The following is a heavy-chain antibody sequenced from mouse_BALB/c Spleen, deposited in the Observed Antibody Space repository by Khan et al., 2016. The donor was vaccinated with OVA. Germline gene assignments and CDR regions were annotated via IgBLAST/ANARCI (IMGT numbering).Heavy chain of an antibody. V-gene: IGHV2-6*02. CDR2: IWSDGST. J-gene: IGHJ4*01. Sequence: QVRLQQPGPGLVAPSQSLSITCTVSGFSLTTYGVHWVRQPPGKGLEWLVVIWSDGSTNYNSVLKSRLSISKDNSKSQVFLKMNSLQTDDTAMYYCARWFDGYSSLYAMDYWGQGTSVTVSS. CDR1: GFSLTTYG. CDR3: ARWFDGYSSLYAMDY. D-gene: IGHD2-3*01.